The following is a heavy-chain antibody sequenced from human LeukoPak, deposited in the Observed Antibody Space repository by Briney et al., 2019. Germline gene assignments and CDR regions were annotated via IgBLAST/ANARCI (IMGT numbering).Heavy chain of an antibody. D-gene: IGHD5-24*01. CDR3: ARDLAVGRWPLWHFDL. CDR2: IWYDGSDK. CDR1: GFTFRNYA. Sequence: PGRSLRLSCAASGFTFRNYAMHCVRHAPGKGLECVAVIWYDGSDKYYADSVKGRFTTSRDKSKNTLYLQMNRLRAEDTAVYFCARDLAVGRWPLWHFDLWGRGTLVTVSS. J-gene: IGHJ2*01. V-gene: IGHV3-33*01.